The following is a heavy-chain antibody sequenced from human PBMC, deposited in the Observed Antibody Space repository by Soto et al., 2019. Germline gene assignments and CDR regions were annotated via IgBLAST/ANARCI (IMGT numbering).Heavy chain of an antibody. J-gene: IGHJ4*02. D-gene: IGHD2-15*01. CDR2: INPNSGST. CDR1: GYTFTGYY. CDR3: ATYYCSGGSCYSRYFDY. V-gene: IGHV1-2*02. Sequence: ASVKVSCKASGYTFTGYYMHWVRQAPGQGLEWMGWINPNSGSTNYARKFQGRVTMTRDTSISTAYMELSRLRSDDTAVYYCATYYCSGGSCYSRYFDYWGQGTLVTVSS.